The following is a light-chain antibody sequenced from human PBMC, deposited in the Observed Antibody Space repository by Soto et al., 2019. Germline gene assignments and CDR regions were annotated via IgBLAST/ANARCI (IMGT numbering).Light chain of an antibody. J-gene: IGLJ1*01. CDR1: SSDVGGYNY. Sequence: QSVLTQTASVSGSPGQSITISCTGTSSDVGGYNYVSWYQQHPGKAPKLMIYDVSNRPSGVSNRFSGSKSGNTASLTSSGLQAEDESDYYCGLYTSRCTFFGTGIKLTV. CDR2: DVS. CDR3: GLYTSRCTF. V-gene: IGLV2-14*01.